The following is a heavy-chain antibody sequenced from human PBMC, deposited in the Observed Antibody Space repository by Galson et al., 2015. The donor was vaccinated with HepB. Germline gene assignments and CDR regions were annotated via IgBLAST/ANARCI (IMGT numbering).Heavy chain of an antibody. J-gene: IGHJ3*02. V-gene: IGHV3-48*02. D-gene: IGHD5-12*01. CDR1: GFTFSYYN. CDR3: ARDNMVAGAVDI. CDR2: ISSTSSAI. Sequence: SLRLSCAASGFTFSYYNMDWVRQAPGKGLEWVSYISSTSSAIYYADSVKGRFTISRDNAKNSLYLQMNSLRDEDTAIYYCARDNMVAGAVDIWGQGTKVAVSS.